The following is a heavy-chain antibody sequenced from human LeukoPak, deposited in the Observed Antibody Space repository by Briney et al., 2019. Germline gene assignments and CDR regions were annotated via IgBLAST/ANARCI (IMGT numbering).Heavy chain of an antibody. D-gene: IGHD3-3*01. Sequence: EASVKVSCKASGYTFTSYGISWVRQAPGQGLEWMGWISAYNGNTNYAQKLQGRVTMTTDTSTSTAYMELRSLRSDDTAVYYCAGSKGGIFGVVTNYYYYYGMDVWGQGTTVTVSS. CDR2: ISAYNGNT. J-gene: IGHJ6*02. CDR1: GYTFTSYG. V-gene: IGHV1-18*01. CDR3: AGSKGGIFGVVTNYYYYYGMDV.